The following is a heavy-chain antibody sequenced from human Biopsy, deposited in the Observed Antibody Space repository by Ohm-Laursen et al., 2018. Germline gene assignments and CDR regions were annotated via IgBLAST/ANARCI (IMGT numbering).Heavy chain of an antibody. CDR2: MNPKSGDT. Sequence: SVKVSCKTSGYTFINYDIHWVRQASGQGLEWMGWMNPKSGDTGYAHKFQGRVTMARNDSISTANMEMSSLRSEDTAVYYCARGRLSGTRRALDIWGQGTMVTVSS. CDR3: ARGRLSGTRRALDI. V-gene: IGHV1-8*01. CDR1: GYTFINYD. D-gene: IGHD1-7*01. J-gene: IGHJ3*02.